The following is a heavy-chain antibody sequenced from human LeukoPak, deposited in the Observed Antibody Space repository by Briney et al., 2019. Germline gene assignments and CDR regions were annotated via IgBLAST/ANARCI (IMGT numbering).Heavy chain of an antibody. Sequence: ASVKVSCKASGYTFTSYGISWVRQAPGQGLEWMGWISAYNGNTSYAQKLQGRVTMTTDTSTSTAYMELRSLRSDDTAVYYCAREKASYYDFWSGYYNYYYYYMDVWGKGTTVTVSS. CDR1: GYTFTSYG. CDR3: AREKASYYDFWSGYYNYYYYYMDV. V-gene: IGHV1-18*01. CDR2: ISAYNGNT. D-gene: IGHD3-3*01. J-gene: IGHJ6*03.